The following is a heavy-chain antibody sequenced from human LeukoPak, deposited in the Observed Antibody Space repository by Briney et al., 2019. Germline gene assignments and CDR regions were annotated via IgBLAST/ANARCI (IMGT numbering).Heavy chain of an antibody. Sequence: PSETLSLTCAVSGYSISSGYYWGWIRQPPGKGLEWVGSFYHGDNTYYNPSLKTRVTVSVDTSKNQLSLTLSSVTVADTAVYYCARCFINYDSSGNHAFDVWGPGTMVTVSS. CDR1: GYSISSGYY. J-gene: IGHJ3*01. CDR2: FYHGDNT. D-gene: IGHD3-22*01. CDR3: ARCFINYDSSGNHAFDV. V-gene: IGHV4-38-2*01.